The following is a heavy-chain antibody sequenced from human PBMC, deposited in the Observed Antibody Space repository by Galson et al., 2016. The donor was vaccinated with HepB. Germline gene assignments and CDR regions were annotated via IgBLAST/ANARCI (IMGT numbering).Heavy chain of an antibody. CDR2: ITHGGSA. Sequence: SETLSLTCVVSGGSSNDFSWTWVRQSPGKWLEWIGEITHGGSAEYNPSLRSRLTLSIDTSRNRVSLNLTSVTAADTAIYYCARSRFYYDSSGEIDYWGQGALVAVSS. CDR3: ARSRFYYDSSGEIDY. J-gene: IGHJ4*02. D-gene: IGHD3-22*01. CDR1: GGSSNDFS. V-gene: IGHV4-34*01.